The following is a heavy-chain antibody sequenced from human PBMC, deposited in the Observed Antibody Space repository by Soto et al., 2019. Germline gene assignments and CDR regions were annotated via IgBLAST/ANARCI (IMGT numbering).Heavy chain of an antibody. D-gene: IGHD2-15*01. J-gene: IGHJ4*01. Sequence: GGSLRLSCAASGFIFSNAWINWVRQAPGKGLEWVGRVKSKTDGGTTDFAAPVKGRFAISRDDSKNMVYLEMNSLKTEDTAIYYCTTYSYMTNLIVLFDYCAHGTLVTGSS. V-gene: IGHV3-15*07. CDR3: TTYSYMTNLIVLFDY. CDR1: GFIFSNAW. CDR2: VKSKTDGGTT.